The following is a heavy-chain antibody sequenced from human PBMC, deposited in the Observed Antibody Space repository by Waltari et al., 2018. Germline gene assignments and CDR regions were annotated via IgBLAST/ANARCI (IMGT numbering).Heavy chain of an antibody. CDR2: IKQDGSEK. Sequence: QLVVPGGGFVQPGGTLILSCQGSGFSFTGDWMSVSRQAPGKGLEWVANIKQDGSEKNCVDSVKGRFTVSRDNAKKSLFLEMNSLRGEDTAVYYCARATYYYDNSGRGAFDIWGQGTRVTVSS. CDR3: ARATYYYDNSGRGAFDI. V-gene: IGHV3-7*01. J-gene: IGHJ3*02. CDR1: GFSFTGDW. D-gene: IGHD3-22*01.